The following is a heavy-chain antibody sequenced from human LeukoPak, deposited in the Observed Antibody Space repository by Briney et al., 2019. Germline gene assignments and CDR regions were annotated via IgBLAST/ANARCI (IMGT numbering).Heavy chain of an antibody. CDR1: GFTFSSYA. J-gene: IGHJ4*02. CDR3: AKGKWELPYYFDY. CDR2: ISGSGGST. V-gene: IGHV3-23*01. D-gene: IGHD1-26*01. Sequence: GGSLRLSCAASGFTFSSYAMSWVRQAPGKGLEWVSAISGSGGSTYYADSVKGQFTISRDNSKNTLYLQMNSLRAEDTAVYYCAKGKWELPYYFDYWGQGTLVTVSS.